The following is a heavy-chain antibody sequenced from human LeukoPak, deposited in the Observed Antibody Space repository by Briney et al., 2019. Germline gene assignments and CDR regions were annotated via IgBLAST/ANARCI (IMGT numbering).Heavy chain of an antibody. V-gene: IGHV3-7*04. J-gene: IGHJ5*02. D-gene: IGHD3-22*01. CDR1: GFSFRSYW. CDR3: ARDGPRAGDGSAFFGVPGS. CDR2: IKQDGSEK. Sequence: GGSLRLSCAASGFSFRSYWMTWVRQAPGKGLEWVANIKQDGSEKYYVDSVKGRFTISRDNVKNSLSLQMNSLRAEDTAVYYCARDGPRAGDGSAFFGVPGSWGQGILVTVSS.